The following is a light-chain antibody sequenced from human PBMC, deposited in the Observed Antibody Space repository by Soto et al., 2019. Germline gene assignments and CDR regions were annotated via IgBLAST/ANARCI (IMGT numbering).Light chain of an antibody. Sequence: QSALTQPASVSGSPGQSITISCTGTSSDVGDYNYVSWYQQHPGKAPKLMIYDVSDRPSGVSNRFSGSKSGNTASLTISGLQAEDEADYYCSSYTSSSTLVFGGGTQLTVL. J-gene: IGLJ2*01. CDR2: DVS. V-gene: IGLV2-14*01. CDR3: SSYTSSSTLV. CDR1: SSDVGDYNY.